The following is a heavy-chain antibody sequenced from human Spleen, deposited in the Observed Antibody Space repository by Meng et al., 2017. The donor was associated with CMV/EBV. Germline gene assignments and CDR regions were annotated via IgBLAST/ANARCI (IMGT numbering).Heavy chain of an antibody. CDR1: GGSFSGYY. Sequence: GSLRLSCAVYGGSFSGYYWSWIRQPPGKGLEWIGEINHSGSTNYNPSLKSRVTISVETSKNQFSQKLSSVTAADTAVYYCARMRGFTKQQLTPFDYWGQGTLVTVSS. J-gene: IGHJ4*02. V-gene: IGHV4-34*01. CDR2: INHSGST. D-gene: IGHD6-13*01. CDR3: ARMRGFTKQQLTPFDY.